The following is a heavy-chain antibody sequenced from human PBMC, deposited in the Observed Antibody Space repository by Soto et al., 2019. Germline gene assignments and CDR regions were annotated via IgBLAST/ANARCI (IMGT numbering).Heavy chain of an antibody. V-gene: IGHV3-9*01. CDR2: ITWSSGYI. CDR3: AKGTYDSSGYYTAPDY. CDR1: GFSFDDYA. Sequence: GGSLRLSCAASGFSFDDYAMHWVRQAPGRGLEWVSGITWSSGYIGYADSVKGRFTISKDNAKNSLYLKMNSLRPEDTAVYYCAKGTYDSSGYYTAPDYWGQGTLVTVSS. D-gene: IGHD3-22*01. J-gene: IGHJ4*02.